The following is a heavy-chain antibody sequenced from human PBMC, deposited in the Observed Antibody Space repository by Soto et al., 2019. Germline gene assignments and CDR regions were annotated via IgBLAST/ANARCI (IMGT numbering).Heavy chain of an antibody. CDR3: ARESVAARTKVDHYYYYYMDV. J-gene: IGHJ6*03. Sequence: PSQTLSLTCAISGDSVSSNSAAWNWIRQSPSRGLEWLGRTYYRSKWYNDYAVSVKSRITINPDTSKNQFSLQLNSVTPEDTAVYYCARESVAARTKVDHYYYYYMDVWGKGTTVTVSS. CDR1: GDSVSSNSAA. D-gene: IGHD6-6*01. CDR2: TYYRSKWYN. V-gene: IGHV6-1*01.